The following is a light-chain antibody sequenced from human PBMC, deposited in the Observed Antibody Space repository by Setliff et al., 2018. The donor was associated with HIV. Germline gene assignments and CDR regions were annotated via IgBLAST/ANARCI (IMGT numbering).Light chain of an antibody. CDR3: QSYDTATGSVV. CDR1: SGSIAENY. Sequence: NFMLTQPHSVSESPGKTLSISCTRSSGSIAENYVHWYQQRPGSSPTTVIYYNHERPSGAPDRFSGSIGYSANSASLTISGLQTEDEADYYCQSYDTATGSVVFGGGTKVTVL. CDR2: YNH. V-gene: IGLV6-57*01. J-gene: IGLJ2*01.